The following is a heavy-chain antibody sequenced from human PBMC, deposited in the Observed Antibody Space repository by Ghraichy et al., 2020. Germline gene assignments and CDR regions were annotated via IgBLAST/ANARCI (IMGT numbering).Heavy chain of an antibody. D-gene: IGHD3-10*01. Sequence: GGSLRLSCAASGFIFSSYAMHWVRQAPGKGLEWVSSISGSGSDMFYADSVQGRFTISRDNSKNTLYLQMNSLRAEDTAVYYCAKSYGTRASDYWGQGPLVTVSS. CDR3: AKSYGTRASDY. V-gene: IGHV3-23*01. J-gene: IGHJ4*02. CDR2: ISGSGSDM. CDR1: GFIFSSYA.